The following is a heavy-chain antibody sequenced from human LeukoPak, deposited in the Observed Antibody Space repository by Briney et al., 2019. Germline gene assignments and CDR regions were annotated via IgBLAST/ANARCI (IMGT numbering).Heavy chain of an antibody. CDR3: ARDRRGGIQYYYYGMDV. CDR1: GGTFSSYA. D-gene: IGHD5-18*01. Sequence: SVKVSCKASGGTFSSYAISWVRQAPGQGLERMGRIIPILGIANYAQKFQGRVTITADKSTSTAYMELSSLRSEDTAVYYCARDRRGGIQYYYYGMDVWGQGTTVTVSS. J-gene: IGHJ6*02. CDR2: IIPILGIA. V-gene: IGHV1-69*04.